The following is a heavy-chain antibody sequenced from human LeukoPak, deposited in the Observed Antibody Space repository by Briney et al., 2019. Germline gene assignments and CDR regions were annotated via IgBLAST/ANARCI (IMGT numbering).Heavy chain of an antibody. CDR3: ARDRGGGDCYDY. V-gene: IGHV4-31*03. CDR1: GGSISSGGYY. Sequence: PSATLSLTCTVSGGSISSGGYYWSWIRQNPGKGLEWIGYIYYSGSTYYNPSLKSRVTISVDTSKNQFSLKLSSVTAADTAVYYCARDRGGGDCYDYWGQGTLVTVSS. J-gene: IGHJ4*02. CDR2: IYYSGST. D-gene: IGHD2-21*01.